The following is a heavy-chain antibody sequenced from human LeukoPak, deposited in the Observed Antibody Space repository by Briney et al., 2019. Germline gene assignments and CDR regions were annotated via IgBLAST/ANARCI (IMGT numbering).Heavy chain of an antibody. V-gene: IGHV1-2*06. Sequence: ASVKVSCKASGYTFTGYYMHWVRQAPGQGLEWMGRINPNSGGTNYAQKFQGRVTMTRDTTISTAYMELSRLRSDDTAVYYCARDRGGGARPPFDYWGQGTLVTVSS. CDR1: GYTFTGYY. D-gene: IGHD2-15*01. J-gene: IGHJ4*02. CDR2: INPNSGGT. CDR3: ARDRGGGARPPFDY.